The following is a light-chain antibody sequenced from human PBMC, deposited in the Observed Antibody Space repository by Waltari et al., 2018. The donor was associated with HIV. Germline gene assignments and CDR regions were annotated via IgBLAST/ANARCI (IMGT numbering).Light chain of an antibody. V-gene: IGKV3-20*01. CDR2: GAS. CDR3: QQYEISAFT. CDR1: HIGGNNY. Sequence: SCRASHIGGNNYLAWYQQKPGQAPRLLIYGASSRAIGIPERFSGSGSGTDFTLTISRLEPDDFAVYYCQQYEISAFTFGQGTRLEIK. J-gene: IGKJ5*01.